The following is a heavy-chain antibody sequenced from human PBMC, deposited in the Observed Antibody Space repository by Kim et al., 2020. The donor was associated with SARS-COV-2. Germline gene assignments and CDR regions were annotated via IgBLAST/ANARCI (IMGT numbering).Heavy chain of an antibody. CDR3: AKDRGHSSGWYNVAQDYFDGLDV. D-gene: IGHD6-19*01. CDR1: GISINSFA. Sequence: GGSLRLSCSVSGISINSFAMIWVRQAPGKGLEWVSGINRRGDRPSYGDSVKGRFTISRDTSKNTLYLQMHSLRVEDTAEYFCAKDRGHSSGWYNVAQDYFDGLDVWGLGTTVIVS. V-gene: IGHV3-23*01. J-gene: IGHJ6*02. CDR2: INRRGDRP.